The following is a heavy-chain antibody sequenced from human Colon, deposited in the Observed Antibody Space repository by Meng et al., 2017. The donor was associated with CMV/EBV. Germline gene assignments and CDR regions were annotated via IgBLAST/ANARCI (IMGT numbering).Heavy chain of an antibody. J-gene: IGHJ4*02. D-gene: IGHD3-22*01. V-gene: IGHV3-20*04. Sequence: GGSLRLSCAASGFTFSNYWMHWVRQAPGKGLEWVSGINWNGGSTGYADSVKGRFTISRDNAKNSLYLQMNSLRAEDTALYYCARELLYYDSSGCFDYWGQGTLVTVSS. CDR2: INWNGGST. CDR1: GFTFSNYW. CDR3: ARELLYYDSSGCFDY.